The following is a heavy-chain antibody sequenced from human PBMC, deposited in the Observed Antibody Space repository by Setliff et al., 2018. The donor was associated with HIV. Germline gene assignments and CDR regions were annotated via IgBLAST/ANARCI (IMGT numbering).Heavy chain of an antibody. D-gene: IGHD3-3*01. Sequence: GSLRLSCAASGFTFSAYAMTWVRRAPGKGLEWVSATTSNGRTTDYAESVRGRFTLSRGNSRNTLYLHMTSLRAEDTAIYYCAKAWGSGYPSFESALMFDVWGQGTLVTVSS. J-gene: IGHJ4*02. CDR1: GFTFSAYA. CDR2: TTSNGRTT. V-gene: IGHV3-23*01. CDR3: AKAWGSGYPSFESALMFDV.